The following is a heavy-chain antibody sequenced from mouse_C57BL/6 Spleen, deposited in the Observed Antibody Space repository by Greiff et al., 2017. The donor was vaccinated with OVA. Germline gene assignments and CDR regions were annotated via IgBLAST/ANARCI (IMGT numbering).Heavy chain of an antibody. CDR2: IDPNSGGT. V-gene: IGHV1-72*01. CDR1: GYTFTSYW. Sequence: QVQLKQPGAELVKPGASVKLSCKASGYTFTSYWMHWVKQRPGRGLEWIGRIDPNSGGTKYNEKFKSKATLTVDKPSSTAYMQLSSLTSEDSAVYYCARRGFPRYFDVWGTGTTVTVSS. CDR3: ARRGFPRYFDV. J-gene: IGHJ1*03.